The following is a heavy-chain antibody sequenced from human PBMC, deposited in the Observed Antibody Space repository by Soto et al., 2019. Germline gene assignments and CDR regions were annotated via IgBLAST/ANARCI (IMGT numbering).Heavy chain of an antibody. CDR2: INHNVDS. V-gene: IGHV4-34*01. Sequence: QVHLQQWGAGLLKPSETLSLTCGVYGGSFGTSYWAWIRQSPEKGLEWIGEINHNVDSNYNPSLKMRVTISHDMAANQFSLKLTPVAAADTAVYFCARVTRFPDAFDIWGQGTPVSVSS. CDR1: GGSFGTSY. CDR3: ARVTRFPDAFDI. J-gene: IGHJ3*02.